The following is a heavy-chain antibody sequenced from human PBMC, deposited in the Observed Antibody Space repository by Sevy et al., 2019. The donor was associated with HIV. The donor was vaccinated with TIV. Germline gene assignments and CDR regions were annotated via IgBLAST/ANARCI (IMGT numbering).Heavy chain of an antibody. J-gene: IGHJ4*02. CDR1: GFTFSSYA. CDR2: ISYDGSNK. CDR3: ARGDIVVVVAANFDY. D-gene: IGHD2-15*01. Sequence: GGSLRLSCAASGFTFSSYAMHWVRQVPGKGLEWVAVISYDGSNKYYADSVKGRFTISRDNSKNTLYLQMNSLRAEDTAVYYCARGDIVVVVAANFDYWGQGTLVTVSS. V-gene: IGHV3-30-3*01.